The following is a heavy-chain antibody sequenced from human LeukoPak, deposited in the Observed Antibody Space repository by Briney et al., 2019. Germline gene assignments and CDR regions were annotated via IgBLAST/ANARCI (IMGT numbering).Heavy chain of an antibody. Sequence: GGSLRLSCAASGFNFNAAWMSWVRQAPGKGLEWVGRLKSKGSGGTTDYSAPVKGRFTISRDDSENTLYLQMNSLKTEDTAVYFCSWEMDVSFGRRLENWGQGTLVTVAS. J-gene: IGHJ4*02. CDR3: SWEMDVSFGRRLEN. D-gene: IGHD3-10*01. CDR1: GFNFNAAW. V-gene: IGHV3-15*01. CDR2: LKSKGSGGTT.